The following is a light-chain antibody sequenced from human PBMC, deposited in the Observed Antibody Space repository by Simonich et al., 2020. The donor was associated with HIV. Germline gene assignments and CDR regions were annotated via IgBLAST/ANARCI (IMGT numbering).Light chain of an antibody. CDR1: SSDVGGYNY. J-gene: IGLJ3*02. V-gene: IGLV2-14*03. CDR3: CSYAGSYTWV. CDR2: DVS. Sequence: QSALTQPASVSGSPGQSITLSCTGTSSDVGGYNYVSWYQQHPGKAPKLMIYDVSNRPAGVSNRFSGSKSGNTASLTISGLQAEDEADYYCCSYAGSYTWVFGGGTKLTVL.